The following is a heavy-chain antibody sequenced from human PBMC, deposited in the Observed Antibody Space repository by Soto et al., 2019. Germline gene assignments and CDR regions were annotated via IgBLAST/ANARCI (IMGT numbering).Heavy chain of an antibody. CDR1: GFTFSGYA. D-gene: IGHD3-16*01. J-gene: IGHJ4*02. Sequence: PGGSLRLSCAASGFTFSGYALHWVRQAPGKGLEWVAVISGDESNQYYADSVKGRFTISRDNSKNTLYLQMNSLRAEDTAVYFCVKGEWGDYWGQGALVTVSS. V-gene: IGHV3-30-3*01. CDR3: VKGEWGDY. CDR2: ISGDESNQ.